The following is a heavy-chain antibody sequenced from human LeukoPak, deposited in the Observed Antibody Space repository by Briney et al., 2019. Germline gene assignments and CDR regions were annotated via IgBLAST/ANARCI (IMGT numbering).Heavy chain of an antibody. Sequence: ASVKVSCKASGYTFTSYGISWVRQAPGQGLEWVGWISANNGDTDYAQKFQARVTMTTDTSTSTAYMELRSLRSDDTAVYYCARALGMATIDAFDIWGQGTMVTVSS. J-gene: IGHJ3*02. D-gene: IGHD5-24*01. CDR3: ARALGMATIDAFDI. CDR1: GYTFTSYG. V-gene: IGHV1-18*01. CDR2: ISANNGDT.